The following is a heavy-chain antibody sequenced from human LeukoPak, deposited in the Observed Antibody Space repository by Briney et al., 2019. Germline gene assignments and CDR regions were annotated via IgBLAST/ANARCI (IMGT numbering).Heavy chain of an antibody. CDR2: ISSSGSTI. CDR3: ARDMVFGVVIRFRRFDP. V-gene: IGHV3-48*03. J-gene: IGHJ5*02. D-gene: IGHD3-3*01. CDR1: GFTFSSYE. Sequence: GGSLRLSCAASGFTFSSYEMNWVRQAPGKGLEWVSYISSSGSTIYYADSVKGRFTISRDNAKNSLYLQMNSLRAEDTAVYYCARDMVFGVVIRFRRFDPWGQGTLVTASS.